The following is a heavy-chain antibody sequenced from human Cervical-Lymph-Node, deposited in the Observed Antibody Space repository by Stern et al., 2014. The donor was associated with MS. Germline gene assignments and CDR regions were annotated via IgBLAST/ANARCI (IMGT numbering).Heavy chain of an antibody. CDR1: GGTFTNYG. CDR2: IVPVFGTT. J-gene: IGHJ5*02. CDR3: ARDLRPPMAMGRDSARFDP. D-gene: IGHD5-18*01. Sequence: QVQLVQSGSEVKKPGSSVKVSCKASGGTFTNYGVTWVRQAPGQGLEWMGDIVPVFGTTNYAQKFKGRVTVTADKSATTVYMELTSLTSEDTAVYYCARDLRPPMAMGRDSARFDPWGQGTLVTVSS. V-gene: IGHV1-69*06.